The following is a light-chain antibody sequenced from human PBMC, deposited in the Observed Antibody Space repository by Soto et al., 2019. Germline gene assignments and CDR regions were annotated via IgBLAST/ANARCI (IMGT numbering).Light chain of an antibody. J-gene: IGLJ2*01. CDR2: RNN. Sequence: QPVLTQPPSASGTPGQRVTISCSGSSSNIGSNYVYWYQQLPGTAPKLLIYRNNQRPSGVPDRFSGSKSGTSASLAISGLRSEDEADYYCAAWDDSLSHGVFGGGTKLTVL. CDR1: SSNIGSNY. V-gene: IGLV1-47*01. CDR3: AAWDDSLSHGV.